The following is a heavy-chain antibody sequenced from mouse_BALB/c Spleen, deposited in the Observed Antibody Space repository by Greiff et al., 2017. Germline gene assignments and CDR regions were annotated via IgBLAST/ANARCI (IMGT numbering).Heavy chain of an antibody. CDR3: VREDSSGYVWDY. CDR1: GFSLTSYD. J-gene: IGHJ4*01. V-gene: IGHV2-9-2*01. D-gene: IGHD3-2*01. CDR2: IWTGGGT. Sequence: QVQLQQSGPGLVAPSQSLSITCTVSGFSLTSYDISWIRQPPGKGLEWLGVIWTGGGTNYNSAFMSRLSISKDNSKSQVFLKMNSLQTDDTAIYYCVREDSSGYVWDYWGQGTSVTVSS.